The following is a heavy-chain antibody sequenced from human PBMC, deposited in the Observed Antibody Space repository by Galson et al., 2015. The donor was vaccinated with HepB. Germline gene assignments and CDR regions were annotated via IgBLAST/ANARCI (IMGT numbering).Heavy chain of an antibody. Sequence: SVKVSCKASEGTFNDYAISWVRQAPGQGLEWMGGILPFFGTANYAQKFQNRVTITADESTGTAYLDVHSLRSEDTAVYYCARPIAAMTRIDPFDIWGQGTMVTVS. D-gene: IGHD6-13*01. J-gene: IGHJ3*02. CDR2: ILPFFGTA. V-gene: IGHV1-69*13. CDR1: EGTFNDYA. CDR3: ARPIAAMTRIDPFDI.